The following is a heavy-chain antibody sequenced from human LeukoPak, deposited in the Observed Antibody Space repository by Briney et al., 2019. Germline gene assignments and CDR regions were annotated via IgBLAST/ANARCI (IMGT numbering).Heavy chain of an antibody. D-gene: IGHD6-19*01. Sequence: GGSLRLSCAASGFTFSSYEMNWVRQAPGKGLEWVSYISSSGSTIYYTDSVKGRFTISRDNAKNSLYLQMNSLRAEDTAVYYCARAGIAVAGPYYYGMDVWGQGTTVTVSS. CDR1: GFTFSSYE. J-gene: IGHJ6*02. CDR2: ISSSGSTI. CDR3: ARAGIAVAGPYYYGMDV. V-gene: IGHV3-48*03.